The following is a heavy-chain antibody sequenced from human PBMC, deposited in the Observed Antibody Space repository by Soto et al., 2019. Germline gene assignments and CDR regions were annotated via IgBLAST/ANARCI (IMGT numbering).Heavy chain of an antibody. V-gene: IGHV3-23*01. Sequence: EVQLLESGGGLVQPGGSLRLSCAASGFTFSTYAMSWVRQAPGKGLEWVSSISGSGGSTYYADSVKGRFTISRDNSKNTLYLQMNSLRAEDAAVYYCAKVYSENYRGPFDDWGQGTLVTVSS. CDR3: AKVYSENYRGPFDD. CDR1: GFTFSTYA. CDR2: ISGSGGST. J-gene: IGHJ4*02. D-gene: IGHD1-26*01.